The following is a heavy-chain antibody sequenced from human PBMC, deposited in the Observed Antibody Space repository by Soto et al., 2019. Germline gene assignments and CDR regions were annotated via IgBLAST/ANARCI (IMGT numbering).Heavy chain of an antibody. J-gene: IGHJ6*03. CDR1: GYTFTGYY. Sequence: ASVKVSCKASGYTFTGYYMHWVRQAPGQGLEWKGWINPNSGGTNYAQKFQGWVTMTRDTSISTAYMELSRLRSDYTAVYYCARGPISSYYYYYMDVWGKGTTVTVSS. CDR3: ARGPISSYYYYYMDV. V-gene: IGHV1-2*04. CDR2: INPNSGGT. D-gene: IGHD2-21*01.